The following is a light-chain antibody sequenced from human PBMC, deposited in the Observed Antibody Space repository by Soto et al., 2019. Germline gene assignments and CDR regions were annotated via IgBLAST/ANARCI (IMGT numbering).Light chain of an antibody. Sequence: SVLTQPASVSGSPGQSITISCTGTSSDVGAYNYVSWYQQHPGKAPKLMIYEVNNRPSGVSNRFSGSKSGNTASLTISGLQAEDEADYYCSSYTTSSTYVFGTGTKVT. CDR3: SSYTTSSTYV. CDR1: SSDVGAYNY. J-gene: IGLJ1*01. CDR2: EVN. V-gene: IGLV2-14*01.